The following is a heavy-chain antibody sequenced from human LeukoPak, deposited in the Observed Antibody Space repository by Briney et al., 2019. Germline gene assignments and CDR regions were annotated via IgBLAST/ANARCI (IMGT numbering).Heavy chain of an antibody. CDR1: GFTFSNAW. J-gene: IGHJ3*02. CDR3: AREPRYLNDAFDI. D-gene: IGHD1-1*01. CDR2: IKSKTDGGTT. V-gene: IGHV3-15*01. Sequence: PGGSLRLSCAASGFTFSNAWMSWVRQAPGKGREWVGRIKSKTDGGTTDYAAPVKGRFTISRDNSRNTLFLQMNSLRAEDTAVYYCAREPRYLNDAFDIWGQGTMVTVSS.